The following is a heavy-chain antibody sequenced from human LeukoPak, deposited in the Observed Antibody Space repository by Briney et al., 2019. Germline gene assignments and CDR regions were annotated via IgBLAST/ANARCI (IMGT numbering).Heavy chain of an antibody. V-gene: IGHV1-69*13. D-gene: IGHD5-18*01. CDR1: GGTFSSYA. CDR3: ARGGEVQLWPEFDY. CDR2: IIPIFGTA. J-gene: IGHJ4*02. Sequence: SVKVSCKASGGTFSSYAISWVRQAPGQGLEWMGGIIPIFGTANYAQKFQGRVTITADESTSTAYMELSSLRSEDTAVYYCARGGEVQLWPEFDYWGQGTLVTVSS.